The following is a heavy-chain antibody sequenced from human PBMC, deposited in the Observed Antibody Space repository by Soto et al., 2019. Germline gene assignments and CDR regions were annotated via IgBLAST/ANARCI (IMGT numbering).Heavy chain of an antibody. CDR1: GFTFSSYG. D-gene: IGHD1-26*01. CDR2: IWYDGSNK. J-gene: IGHJ6*02. V-gene: IGHV3-33*01. CDR3: ASGPGQGGSYYYYGMDV. Sequence: QVQLVESGGGVVQPGRSLRLSCAASGFTFSSYGMHWVRQAPGKGLEWVAVIWYDGSNKYYADSVKGRFTISRDNSKNTLYLQMNSPRAEDRAVYYCASGPGQGGSYYYYGMDVWGQGTTVTVSS.